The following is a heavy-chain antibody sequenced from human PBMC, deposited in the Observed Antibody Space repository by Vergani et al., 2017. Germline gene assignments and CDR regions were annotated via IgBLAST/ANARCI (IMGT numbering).Heavy chain of an antibody. CDR3: AWRIHDYSRSYAMDV. D-gene: IGHD5-12*01. V-gene: IGHV1-69*02. Sequence: QVQLVQSGAEVKKPGSSVKVSCKASGGTFSSYTINWVRQAPGQGLEWMGRIIPILGIANYAQKFQGRVTITADKSTSTSYMELSSLRSEDTAVYYCAWRIHDYSRSYAMDVWGQGTTVTVSS. CDR2: IIPILGIA. J-gene: IGHJ6*02. CDR1: GGTFSSYT.